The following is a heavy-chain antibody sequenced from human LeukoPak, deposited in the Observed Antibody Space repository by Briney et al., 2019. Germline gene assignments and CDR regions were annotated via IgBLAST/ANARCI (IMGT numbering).Heavy chain of an antibody. V-gene: IGHV3-21*01. CDR2: ISSSSSYI. CDR1: GFTFSSYT. D-gene: IGHD4-23*01. J-gene: IGHJ6*03. CDR3: ARDGDTVLTRGYYYYMDV. Sequence: PGGSLRLSCAASGFTFSSYTMNWVRQAPGKGLEWVSSISSSSSYIYYVDSVKGRFTISRDNAKESLYLQMNSLRAEDTALYYCARDGDTVLTRGYYYYMDVWGKGTTVTVSS.